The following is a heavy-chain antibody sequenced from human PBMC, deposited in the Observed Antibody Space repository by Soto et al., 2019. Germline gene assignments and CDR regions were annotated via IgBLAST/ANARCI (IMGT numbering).Heavy chain of an antibody. CDR2: IYHSGSI. Sequence: LSLTCAVSGGSISSGGYSWSWIRQPPGKGLEWIGYIYHSGSIYYNPSLKSRVTISVDRSKNQFSLKLSSVTAADTAVYYCARVPSPWGQGTLVTVSS. J-gene: IGHJ5*02. CDR3: ARVPSP. CDR1: GGSISSGGYS. V-gene: IGHV4-30-2*01.